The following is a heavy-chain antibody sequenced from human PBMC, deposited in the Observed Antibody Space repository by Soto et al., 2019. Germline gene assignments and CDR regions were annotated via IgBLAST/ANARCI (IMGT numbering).Heavy chain of an antibody. CDR2: IYHSGSI. Sequence: LSLTCAVSGGSISSGGYSWSWIRQPPGKGLEWIGYIYHSGSIYYNPSLKSRVTISVDRSKNQFSLKLSSVTAADTAVYYCARVPSPWGQGTLVTVSS. J-gene: IGHJ5*02. CDR3: ARVPSP. CDR1: GGSISSGGYS. V-gene: IGHV4-30-2*01.